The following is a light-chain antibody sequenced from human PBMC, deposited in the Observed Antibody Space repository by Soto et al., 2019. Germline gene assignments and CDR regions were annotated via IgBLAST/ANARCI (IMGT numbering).Light chain of an antibody. V-gene: IGKV4-1*01. CDR2: WAS. CDR3: QQYSTTPS. J-gene: IGKJ2*01. CDR1: QSLLYSSNNKNY. Sequence: DIVMTQSPDSLAVSLGERATLNCKSSQSLLYSSNNKNYLAWFQQKPGQPPKLLIYWASTRESGVPDRFSGSGSGKDFTLTISSLQAEDVAVYYCQQYSTTPSFGQGTKLEIK.